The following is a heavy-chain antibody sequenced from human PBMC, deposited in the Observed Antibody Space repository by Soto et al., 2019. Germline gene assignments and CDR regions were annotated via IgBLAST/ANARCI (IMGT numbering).Heavy chain of an antibody. D-gene: IGHD2-8*01. CDR1: GYSFTSYW. CDR2: IDPSDSYT. J-gene: IGHJ2*01. CDR3: ATPTNGVYFWYFHL. V-gene: IGHV5-10-1*01. Sequence: GESLKISCKGSGYSFTSYWISWVRQMPGKGLEWMGRIDPSDSYTNYSPSFQGHVTISADKSISTAYLQWSSLKASDTAMYYCATPTNGVYFWYFHLWGRGTLVTVSS.